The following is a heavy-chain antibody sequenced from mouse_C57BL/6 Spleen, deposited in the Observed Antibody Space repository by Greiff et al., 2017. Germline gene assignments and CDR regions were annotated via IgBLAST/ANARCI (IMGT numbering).Heavy chain of an antibody. V-gene: IGHV1-50*01. J-gene: IGHJ4*01. D-gene: IGHD3-2*02. CDR2: IDPSARYT. CDR1: GYTFTSYW. CDR3: ARDSSGGYYYAMDY. Sequence: QVQLQQPGAELVKPGASVKLSCKASGYTFTSYWMQWVKQRPGQGLAWIGEIDPSARYTNYNQKFKGKATLTVDTSSSTAYMPLSSLTSEDSAVDYGARDSSGGYYYAMDYWGQGTSVTVSS.